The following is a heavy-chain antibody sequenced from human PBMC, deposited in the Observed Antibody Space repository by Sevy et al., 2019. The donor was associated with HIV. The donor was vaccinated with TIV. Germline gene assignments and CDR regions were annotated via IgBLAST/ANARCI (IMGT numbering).Heavy chain of an antibody. J-gene: IGHJ4*02. CDR3: ARLDFWSGYPYFDY. CDR2: IFYSGSA. CDR1: GGSISSSSYY. D-gene: IGHD3-3*01. V-gene: IGHV4-39*01. Sequence: SETLSLTCTVSGGSISSSSYYWGWIRQPPGKGLEWIGSIFYSGSAYYNPSLKSRVTISVDTSKNPFSLKLSSVTAADTAVDYCARLDFWSGYPYFDYWGQGTLVTVSS.